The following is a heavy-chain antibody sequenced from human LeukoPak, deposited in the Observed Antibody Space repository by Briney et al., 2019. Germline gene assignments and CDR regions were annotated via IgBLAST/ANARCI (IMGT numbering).Heavy chain of an antibody. D-gene: IGHD2-8*01. CDR1: PFTFSSYG. CDR3: AKDRCSNGVGCYYYYMDV. CDR2: IQYDGSNQ. Sequence: GGSLRLSCAASPFTFSSYGMHWVRQAPGKGLEWVAYIQYDGSNQQYADSVKGRFSISRDSSKNILYLQMNSLRAEDTAVYYCAKDRCSNGVGCYYYYMDVWGKGTTVTISS. J-gene: IGHJ6*03. V-gene: IGHV3-30*02.